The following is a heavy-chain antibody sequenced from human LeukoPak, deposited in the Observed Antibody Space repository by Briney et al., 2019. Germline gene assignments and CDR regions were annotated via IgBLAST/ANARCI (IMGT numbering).Heavy chain of an antibody. Sequence: GRSLRLSCAASGFTFSSYAMHWVRQAPGKGLEWVAVISYDGSNKYYADSVKGRFTISRDNSKNTLYLQMNSLRAEDTAVYYCARDVGSPWGQGTLVTVSS. V-gene: IGHV3-30-3*01. CDR1: GFTFSSYA. CDR2: ISYDGSNK. D-gene: IGHD3-10*01. CDR3: ARDVGSP. J-gene: IGHJ5*02.